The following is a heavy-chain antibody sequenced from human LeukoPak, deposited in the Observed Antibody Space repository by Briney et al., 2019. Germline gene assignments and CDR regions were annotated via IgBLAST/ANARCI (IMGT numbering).Heavy chain of an antibody. Sequence: SETLSLTCTVSGGSISSRSYYWGWVRQPPGKGLEWIASIYDSGSTYYNPSLKSRATVSVDTSKNQLSLKLYFVTAADTAVYYCARQAGLYYFDYWGQGTLVTVSS. J-gene: IGHJ4*02. CDR3: ARQAGLYYFDY. CDR1: GGSISSRSYY. CDR2: IYDSGST. V-gene: IGHV4-39*01. D-gene: IGHD6-19*01.